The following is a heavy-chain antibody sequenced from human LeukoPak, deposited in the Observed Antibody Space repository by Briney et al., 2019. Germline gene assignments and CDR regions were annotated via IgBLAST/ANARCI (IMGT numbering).Heavy chain of an antibody. CDR1: GGSISSGDYY. CDR3: ARERYSSSWPYFDY. D-gene: IGHD6-13*01. Sequence: SETLSLTCTVSGGSISSGDYYWSWIRQPPGKGLEWIGYIYYSGSTYYNPSLKSRVTISVDTSKNQFSLKLSSVTAADTAVYYCARERYSSSWPYFDYWGQGTLVTVSS. CDR2: IYYSGST. V-gene: IGHV4-30-4*01. J-gene: IGHJ4*02.